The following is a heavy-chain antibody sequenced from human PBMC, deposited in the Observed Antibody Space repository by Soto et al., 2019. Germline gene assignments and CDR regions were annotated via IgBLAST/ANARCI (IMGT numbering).Heavy chain of an antibody. V-gene: IGHV1-69*02. J-gene: IGHJ5*02. CDR2: IIPILGIA. CDR1: GCTFSSYT. Sequence: SVKVSCKASGCTFSSYTISWVRQAPGQGLEWMGRIIPILGIANYAQKFQGRVTITADKSTSTAYMELSSLRSEDTAVYYCAGGLSSKGNWFDLWGQGTLVTVSS. D-gene: IGHD6-13*01. CDR3: AGGLSSKGNWFDL.